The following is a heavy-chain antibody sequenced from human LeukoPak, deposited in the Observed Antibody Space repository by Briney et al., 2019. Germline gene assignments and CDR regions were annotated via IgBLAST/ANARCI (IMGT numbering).Heavy chain of an antibody. CDR2: ISGSSIYI. CDR3: ARDLSSRGWYPAPDY. Sequence: GGSLRLSCAASGFTFNMYTLNWVRQSPGKKLEWVSSISGSSIYIYYADSVKGRFTISRDNAKNSPYLQMDSLRADDTAVYYCARDLSSRGWYPAPDYWGQGTLVTVSS. J-gene: IGHJ4*02. D-gene: IGHD6-19*01. V-gene: IGHV3-21*01. CDR1: GFTFNMYT.